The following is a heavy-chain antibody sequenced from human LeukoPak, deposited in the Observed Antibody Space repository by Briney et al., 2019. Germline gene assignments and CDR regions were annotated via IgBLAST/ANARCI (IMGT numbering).Heavy chain of an antibody. CDR3: VRQYYYGSGSYLWAPDY. CDR2: ISSSSSTI. V-gene: IGHV3-48*04. D-gene: IGHD3-10*01. CDR1: GFTFSSYS. Sequence: PGGSLRLSCAASGFTFSSYSMNWVRQAPGKGLEWVSYISSSSSTIYYADSVKGRFTSSRDNVKNSLYLQMNSLRAEDTAVYYCVRQYYYGSGSYLWAPDYWGQGTLVTVSS. J-gene: IGHJ4*02.